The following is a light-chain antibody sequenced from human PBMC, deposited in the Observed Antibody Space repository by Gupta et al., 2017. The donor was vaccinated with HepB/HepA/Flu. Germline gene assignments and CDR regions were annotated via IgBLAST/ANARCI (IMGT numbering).Light chain of an antibody. V-gene: IGKV1-39*01. CDR3: QESDITPRT. Sequence: DIQMTQSPSSLSASVGDRVTLTCRASQNISRYLNWYQQKRGKAPKLLIYAASSLQSGVPSRFSGSGSGTDFTLTISRLQPEDFAIYYCQESDITPRTFGQGTKVEIK. J-gene: IGKJ1*01. CDR1: QNISRY. CDR2: AAS.